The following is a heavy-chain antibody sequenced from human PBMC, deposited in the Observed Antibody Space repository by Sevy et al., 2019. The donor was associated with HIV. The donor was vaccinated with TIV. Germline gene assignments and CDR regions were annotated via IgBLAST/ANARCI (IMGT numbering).Heavy chain of an antibody. D-gene: IGHD2-15*01. Sequence: GGSLRLSCTASGFTFSDSWMHWVRQAPGKGLEWLANINQDGSVIYYADSVKGRFTISRDNSRNSVFLQMSSLRAGDTATYYWARAVGKDVAAWGEGSLLPVS. CDR2: INQDGSVI. V-gene: IGHV3-7*01. J-gene: IGHJ4*02. CDR1: GFTFSDSW. CDR3: ARAVGKDVAA.